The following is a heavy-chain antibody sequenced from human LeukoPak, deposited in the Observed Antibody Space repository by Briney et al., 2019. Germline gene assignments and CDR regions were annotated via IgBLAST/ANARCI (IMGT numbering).Heavy chain of an antibody. J-gene: IGHJ4*02. CDR2: ISGSGGTT. Sequence: GGSLRLSCAASGFTFSSYAMSWVRQAPGKGLEWVSTISGSGGTTYYADSVKGRFTISRDNSKNTLYLQMNSLRAEVTAVYYCAKDRIAATGTPEYWGQGTLVTVSS. CDR1: GFTFSSYA. V-gene: IGHV3-23*01. CDR3: AKDRIAATGTPEY. D-gene: IGHD6-13*01.